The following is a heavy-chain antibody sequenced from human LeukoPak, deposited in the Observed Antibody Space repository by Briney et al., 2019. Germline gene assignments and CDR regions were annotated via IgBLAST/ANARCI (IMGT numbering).Heavy chain of an antibody. D-gene: IGHD6-19*01. CDR3: ARERVRSIAVAGTPLGY. V-gene: IGHV1-46*01. CDR1: GYTFTSYG. Sequence: ASVKVSCKASGYTFTSYGISWVRQAPGQGLEWMGIINPSGGSTSYAQKFQGRVTMTRDMSTSTVYMELSSLRSEDTAVYYCARERVRSIAVAGTPLGYWGQGTLVTVSS. J-gene: IGHJ4*02. CDR2: INPSGGST.